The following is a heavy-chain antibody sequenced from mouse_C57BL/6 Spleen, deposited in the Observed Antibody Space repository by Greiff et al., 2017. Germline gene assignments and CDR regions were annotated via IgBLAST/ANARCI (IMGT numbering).Heavy chain of an antibody. V-gene: IGHV1-72*01. J-gene: IGHJ3*01. CDR1: GYTFTSYW. CDR3: ASHYGSSYWFAY. D-gene: IGHD1-1*01. CDR2: IDPNSGGT. Sequence: QVQLKQPGAELVKPGASVKLSCKASGYTFTSYWMHWVKQRPGRGLEWIGRIDPNSGGTKYNEKFKSKATLTVDKPSSTAYMQLSSLTSEDSAVYYCASHYGSSYWFAYWGQGTLVTVSA.